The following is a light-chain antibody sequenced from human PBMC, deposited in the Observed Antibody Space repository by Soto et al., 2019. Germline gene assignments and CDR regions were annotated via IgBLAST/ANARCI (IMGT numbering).Light chain of an antibody. V-gene: IGLV2-14*01. Sequence: QSALTQPASVSGSPGQSITISCTGTSSDVGGYNYVSWYQQHPGKAPQLMIYDVSNRPSGVSNRFSGSKSGNTASLTISGLQAEDEADYYCSSYTSSSTLNVFGTGTKLTVL. CDR2: DVS. J-gene: IGLJ1*01. CDR3: SSYTSSSTLNV. CDR1: SSDVGGYNY.